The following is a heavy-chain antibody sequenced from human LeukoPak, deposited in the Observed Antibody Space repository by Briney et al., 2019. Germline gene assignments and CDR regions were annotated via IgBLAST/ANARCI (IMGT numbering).Heavy chain of an antibody. J-gene: IGHJ1*01. Sequence: GGSLRLSCAAAGFTFSSYGMHWVRQAPGNGLEWVAVIWDDGSNKYYADSVKGRFTISRDNSRNTLYQQMNSPRAEDTAVYYCAKESRYCGGDCYDEYFQHWGQGTLVTVSS. CDR1: GFTFSSYG. V-gene: IGHV3-33*06. CDR2: IWDDGSNK. CDR3: AKESRYCGGDCYDEYFQH. D-gene: IGHD2-21*02.